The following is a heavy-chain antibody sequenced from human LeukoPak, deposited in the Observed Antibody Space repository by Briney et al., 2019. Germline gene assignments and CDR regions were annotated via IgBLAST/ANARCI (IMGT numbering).Heavy chain of an antibody. V-gene: IGHV4-59*01. CDR2: IYYSGST. D-gene: IGHD1-26*01. Sequence: SETLSLTCAVYGGSFSGYYWSWIRQPPGKGLEWIGYIYYSGSTSYNPSLKSRVTISVDTSKKQFSLKLSPVTAADTAFYYCARYIVSYPHDAFDIWGQGTMVTVSS. CDR3: ARYIVSYPHDAFDI. J-gene: IGHJ3*02. CDR1: GGSFSGYY.